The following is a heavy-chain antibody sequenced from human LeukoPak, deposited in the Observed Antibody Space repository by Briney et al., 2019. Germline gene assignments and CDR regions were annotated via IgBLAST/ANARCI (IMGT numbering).Heavy chain of an antibody. CDR2: ISSSSSYI. V-gene: IGHV3-21*01. CDR3: ARDVRGGSCFDY. J-gene: IGHJ4*02. CDR1: GFTFSSYS. Sequence: GGSLRLSCAASGFTFSSYSMNWVRQAPGKGLEWVSSISSSSSYIYYADSVKGRFTISRDNAKNSLYLQMNSLRAEDTAVYYCARDVRGGSCFDYWGQGTLVTVSS. D-gene: IGHD1-26*01.